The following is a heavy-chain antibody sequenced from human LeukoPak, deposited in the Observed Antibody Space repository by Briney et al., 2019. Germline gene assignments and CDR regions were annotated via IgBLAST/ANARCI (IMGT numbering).Heavy chain of an antibody. V-gene: IGHV3-30*03. CDR3: ARGPSGRLLSSWFDP. J-gene: IGHJ5*02. CDR2: ISYDGSSK. CDR1: GFSFNTYG. D-gene: IGHD2-21*02. Sequence: GGSLRLSCTASGFSFNTYGIHWVRQAPGKGLEWVAVISYDGSSKEYADSLKGRVSISRDNSINTVYLHINSLGLEDTALYYCARGPSGRLLSSWFDPWGQGTLVTVSS.